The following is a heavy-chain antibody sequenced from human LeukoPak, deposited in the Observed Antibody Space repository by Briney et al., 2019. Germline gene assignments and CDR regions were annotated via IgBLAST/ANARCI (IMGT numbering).Heavy chain of an antibody. Sequence: GASVKVSCKASGYTFTSYGISWVRQAPGQGLEWMGWISAYNGNTNYAQKLQGRVTMTTDTSTSTAYMELRSLRSDDTAVYYRARDQTGRPTYDFWSGYPDAFDIWGQGTMVTVSS. D-gene: IGHD3-3*01. J-gene: IGHJ3*02. CDR3: ARDQTGRPTYDFWSGYPDAFDI. V-gene: IGHV1-18*01. CDR1: GYTFTSYG. CDR2: ISAYNGNT.